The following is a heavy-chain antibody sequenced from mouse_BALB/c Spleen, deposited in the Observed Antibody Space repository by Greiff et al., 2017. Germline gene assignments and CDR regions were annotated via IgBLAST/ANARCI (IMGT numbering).Heavy chain of an antibody. CDR2: IDPANGNT. D-gene: IGHD2-2*01. CDR3: ARSGGYDGGYYLDY. Sequence: EVQLQQSGAELVKPGASVKLSCTASGFNIKDTYMHWVKQRPEQGLEWIGRIDPANGNTKYDPKFQGKATITADTSSNTAYLQLSSLTSEDTAVYYCARSGGYDGGYYLDYWGQGTTLTVSS. J-gene: IGHJ2*01. V-gene: IGHV14-3*02. CDR1: GFNIKDTY.